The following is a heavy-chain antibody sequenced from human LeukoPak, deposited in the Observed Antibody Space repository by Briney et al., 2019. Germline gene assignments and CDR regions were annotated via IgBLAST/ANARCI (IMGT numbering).Heavy chain of an antibody. V-gene: IGHV4-34*01. J-gene: IGHJ3*02. Sequence: PSETLSLTCAVYGGSFSGYYCSWIRQPPGKGLEWIGEINHSGSTNYNPSLKSRVTISVDTSKNQFSLKLSSVTAADTAVYYCARGGDYEAFDIWGQGTMVTVSS. CDR3: ARGGDYEAFDI. CDR1: GGSFSGYY. D-gene: IGHD4-17*01. CDR2: INHSGST.